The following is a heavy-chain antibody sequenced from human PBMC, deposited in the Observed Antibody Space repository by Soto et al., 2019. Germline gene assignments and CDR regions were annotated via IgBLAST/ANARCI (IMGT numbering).Heavy chain of an antibody. CDR1: GGPISSGGYY. CDR3: ARVQPYDYGANSGWFDP. D-gene: IGHD4-17*01. J-gene: IGHJ5*02. Sequence: QVQLQESGPGLVTPSQALSLTCSVSGGPISSGGYYWSWIRQHPGKGLEWIGYIFYSGATYYNPSLKSRSFISVDTSKNQFSLRLSSVTAADTAVYYCARVQPYDYGANSGWFDPWGQGTLVTVSA. CDR2: IFYSGAT. V-gene: IGHV4-31*03.